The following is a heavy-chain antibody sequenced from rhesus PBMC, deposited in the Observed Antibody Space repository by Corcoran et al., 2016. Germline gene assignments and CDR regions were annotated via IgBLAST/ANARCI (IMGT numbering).Heavy chain of an antibody. CDR3: ARRVIAAASFDY. D-gene: IGHD6-13*01. CDR1: GGSISSSNW. CDR2: IYGGRGST. V-gene: IGHV4-93*01. Sequence: QVQLQESGPGLVKPSETLSLTCAVSGGSISSSNWWSWIRQSQGKGLVVIWSIYGGRGSTSYHPYHKCRVTISTATSKNQVSLKLSSVTAADTDVYYCARRVIAAASFDYWGQGVLVTVSS. J-gene: IGHJ4*01.